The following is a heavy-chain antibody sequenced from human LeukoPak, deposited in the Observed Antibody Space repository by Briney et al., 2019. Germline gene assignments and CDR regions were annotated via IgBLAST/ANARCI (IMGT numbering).Heavy chain of an antibody. J-gene: IGHJ6*03. CDR1: GGSISSSSYY. V-gene: IGHV4-39*07. CDR3: ARRPRYYGSGSRDEYYYYYYMDV. D-gene: IGHD3-10*01. Sequence: SSETLSLTCTVSGGSISSSSYYWGWIRQPPGKGLEWIGSIYYSGSTNYNPSLKSRVTISVDTSKNQFSLKLSSVTAADTAVYYCARRPRYYGSGSRDEYYYYYYMDVWGKGTTVTISS. CDR2: IYYSGST.